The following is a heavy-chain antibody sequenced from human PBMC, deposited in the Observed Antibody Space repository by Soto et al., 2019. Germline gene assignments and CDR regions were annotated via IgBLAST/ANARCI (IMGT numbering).Heavy chain of an antibody. CDR2: ITRNSGNK. D-gene: IGHD1-26*01. V-gene: IGHV3-9*01. CDR3: AKDKQGGTYFSGLDY. CDR1: GFXFCSYA. Sequence: LKIYCASSGFXFCSYALHWVRQLPGKGLEWVSGITRNSGNKAYADSVKGRFIVSRDDAKNSLYLQMNSMRPEDTALYYCAKDKQGGTYFSGLDYWGQGTLVTVSS. J-gene: IGHJ4*02.